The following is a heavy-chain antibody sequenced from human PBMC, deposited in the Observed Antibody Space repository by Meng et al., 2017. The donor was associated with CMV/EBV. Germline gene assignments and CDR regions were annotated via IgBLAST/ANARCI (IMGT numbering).Heavy chain of an antibody. D-gene: IGHD2-15*01. CDR2: IRSKADGGTT. CDR1: GFTFGDYA. V-gene: IGHV3-49*04. CDR3: TRDLPSLRYCSGGSCYSYDY. Sequence: GGSLRLSCTAAGFTFGDYAMSWVRQAPGKGLEWVGFIRSKADGGTTEYAASVKGRFTISRDDSKSIAYLQMNSLKTEDTAVYYCTRDLPSLRYCSGGSCYSYDYWGQGTLVTVSS. J-gene: IGHJ4*02.